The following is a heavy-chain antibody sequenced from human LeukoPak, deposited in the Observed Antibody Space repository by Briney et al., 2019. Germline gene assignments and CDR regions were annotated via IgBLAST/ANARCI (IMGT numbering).Heavy chain of an antibody. CDR1: GYTFTSYY. Sequence: ASVKVSCKASGYTFTSYYMYWVRQAPGQGLEWMGIINPSGGSTSYAQKFQGRVTMTRDTSTSTVYMELSSLRSEDTAVYYCARVKDIVVVPARGVAFDIWGQGTMVTVSS. CDR3: ARVKDIVVVPARGVAFDI. CDR2: INPSGGST. J-gene: IGHJ3*02. V-gene: IGHV1-46*01. D-gene: IGHD2-2*01.